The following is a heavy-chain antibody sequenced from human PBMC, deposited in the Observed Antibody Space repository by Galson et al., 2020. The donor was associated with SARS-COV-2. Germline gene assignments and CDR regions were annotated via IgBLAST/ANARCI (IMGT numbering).Heavy chain of an antibody. D-gene: IGHD6-13*01. Sequence: GGSLRLSCAASGFTFISYWMHWVRQAPGKGLVWVSRINSDGSSTSYADSVKGRFTISRDNAKNTLYLQMNSLRAEDTAVYYCAREGGSSWPALWSVSYYYGMDVWGQGTTVTVSS. V-gene: IGHV3-74*01. CDR3: AREGGSSWPALWSVSYYYGMDV. CDR1: GFTFISYW. CDR2: INSDGSST. J-gene: IGHJ6*02.